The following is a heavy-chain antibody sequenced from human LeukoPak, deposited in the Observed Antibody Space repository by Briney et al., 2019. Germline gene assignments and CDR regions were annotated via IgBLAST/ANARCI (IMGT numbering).Heavy chain of an antibody. CDR3: AKDYSPSSIFSAPHLFAC. V-gene: IGHV3-23*01. D-gene: IGHD2/OR15-2a*01. Sequence: GGSLRLSCAASGFTFSSHAMTWVRQASGKGLEWVSSIRGSGGNTYYADSVKGRFTISRDNFQNTLYLQMNSLRAEDTAVYYCAKDYSPSSIFSAPHLFACWGQGTLVTVSS. CDR1: GFTFSSHA. CDR2: IRGSGGNT. J-gene: IGHJ4*02.